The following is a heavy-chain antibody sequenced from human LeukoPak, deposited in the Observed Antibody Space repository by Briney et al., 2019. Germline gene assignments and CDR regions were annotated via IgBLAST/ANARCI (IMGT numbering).Heavy chain of an antibody. D-gene: IGHD1-1*01. V-gene: IGHV3-23*01. CDR2: ISDSGGRK. CDR1: GFTLSTYP. J-gene: IGHJ4*02. CDR3: ARGDWNDDYFDY. Sequence: GGPLSLPCAASGFTLSTYPMSCPRQAPGKTRERVSVISDSGGRKYYADSVKGRFPISRDNSKHTLYLQMNSLRAEDPAVYYCARGDWNDDYFDYWGQGTLVTVSS.